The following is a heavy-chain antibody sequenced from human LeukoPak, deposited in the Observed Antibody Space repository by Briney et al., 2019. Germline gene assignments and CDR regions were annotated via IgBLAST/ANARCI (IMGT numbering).Heavy chain of an antibody. CDR3: AKDFQFSHYYYMDV. J-gene: IGHJ6*03. CDR2: IRYDGSNK. V-gene: IGHV3-30*02. D-gene: IGHD5-24*01. CDR1: GFTFSSYG. Sequence: GGSLRLSCAASGFTFSSYGMHWVSQAPGKGLEWVAFIRYDGSNKYYADSVKGRFTISRDNSKNTLYLQMNSLRAEDTAVYYCAKDFQFSHYYYMDVWGKGTTVTVSS.